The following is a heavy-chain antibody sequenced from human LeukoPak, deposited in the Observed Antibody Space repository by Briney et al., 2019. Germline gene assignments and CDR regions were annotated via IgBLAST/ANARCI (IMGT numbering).Heavy chain of an antibody. CDR1: GVTFSRYC. CDR3: ARADLINDAFDI. V-gene: IGHV3-21*01. CDR2: ISSSGSYI. Sequence: AGSLRLSWAASGVTFSRYCMNWVRQAPGKGLCWVSSISSSGSYIFYADSVNGRFTISRDNAKNSLSLQMNSLRAEDTAVYFCARADLINDAFDIWGQGTMVTVSS. D-gene: IGHD3-16*01. J-gene: IGHJ3*02.